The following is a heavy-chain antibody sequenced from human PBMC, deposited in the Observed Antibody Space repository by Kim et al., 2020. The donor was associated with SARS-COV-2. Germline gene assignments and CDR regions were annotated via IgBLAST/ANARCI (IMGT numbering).Heavy chain of an antibody. CDR2: IWYDGSNK. V-gene: IGHV3-33*01. CDR3: ARAGLVPAAMPEGIAAAGGGDY. CDR1: GFTFSSYG. Sequence: GGSLRLSCAASGFTFSSYGMHWVRQAPGKGLEWVAVIWYDGSNKYYADSVKGRFTISRDNSKNTLYLQMNSLRAEDTAVYYCARAGLVPAAMPEGIAAAGGGDYWGQGTLVTVSS. D-gene: IGHD2-2*01. J-gene: IGHJ4*02.